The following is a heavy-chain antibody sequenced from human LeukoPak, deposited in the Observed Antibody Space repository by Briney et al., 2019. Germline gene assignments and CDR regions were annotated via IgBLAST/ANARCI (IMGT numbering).Heavy chain of an antibody. D-gene: IGHD6-19*01. CDR3: ARDPSGWENSFDY. J-gene: IGHJ4*02. Sequence: PGGSLRLSCAASGFTFSSYSMNWVRQAPGKGLEWVSSISSSSSYIYYADSVKGRFTISRDSAKNSLYLQMNSLRAEDTAVYYCARDPSGWENSFDYWGQGTLVTVSS. CDR2: ISSSSSYI. V-gene: IGHV3-21*01. CDR1: GFTFSSYS.